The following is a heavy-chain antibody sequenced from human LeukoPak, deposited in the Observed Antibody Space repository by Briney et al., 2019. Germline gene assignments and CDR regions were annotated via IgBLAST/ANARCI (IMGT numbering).Heavy chain of an antibody. CDR2: ISSGGNTI. V-gene: IGHV3-48*03. CDR1: GFTFSSYE. J-gene: IGHJ4*02. CDR3: AREGTAMVSFDY. D-gene: IGHD5-18*01. Sequence: GGSLRLSRAASGFTFSSYEMNWVRQAPGKGLEWVSYISSGGNTIYYADSVKGRFTISRDNAKNSLYLQMNSLRAEDTAVYYCAREGTAMVSFDYWGQGTLVTVSS.